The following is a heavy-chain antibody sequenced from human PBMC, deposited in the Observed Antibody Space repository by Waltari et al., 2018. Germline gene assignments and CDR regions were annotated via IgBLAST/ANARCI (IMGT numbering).Heavy chain of an antibody. J-gene: IGHJ5*02. V-gene: IGHV1-46*01. CDR3: ARGKSAAADSNWFDP. D-gene: IGHD6-13*01. Sequence: QVQLVQSGAEVKKPGASVKVSCKASGYTFTSSYMHWLRQAPGQGLEWMGIINPSGGSTSYAQKFQGRVTMTRDTSTSTVYMELSSLRSEDTAVYYCARGKSAAADSNWFDPWGQGTLVTVSS. CDR1: GYTFTSSY. CDR2: INPSGGST.